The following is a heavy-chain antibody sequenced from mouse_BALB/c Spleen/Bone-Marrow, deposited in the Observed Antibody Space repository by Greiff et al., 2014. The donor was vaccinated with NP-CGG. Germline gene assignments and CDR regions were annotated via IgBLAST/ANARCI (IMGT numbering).Heavy chain of an antibody. D-gene: IGHD4-1*01. CDR1: GYTFTSYT. V-gene: IGHV1-4*01. CDR3: ARERNWDSFAY. Sequence: QVQLKHSGAELARPGASVKMSCKASGYTFTSYTMHWVKQRPGQGLEWIGYINPSSGYTNYNQKFKDKATLTADKSSSTAYMQLSSLTSEDSAVYYCARERNWDSFAYWGQGTLVTVSA. J-gene: IGHJ3*01. CDR2: INPSSGYT.